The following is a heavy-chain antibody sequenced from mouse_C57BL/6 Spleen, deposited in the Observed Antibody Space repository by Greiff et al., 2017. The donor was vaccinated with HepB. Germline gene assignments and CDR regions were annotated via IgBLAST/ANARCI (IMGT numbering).Heavy chain of an antibody. Sequence: EVQLQQSGPELVKPGASVKISCKASGYSFTDYNMNWVKQSNGKSLEWIGVINPNYGTTSYNQKFKGKATLTVDQSSSTAYMQLNNLTSEDTAVYYCAKRPQLGYAMDDWGQGTSGTVSS. CDR1: GYSFTDYN. J-gene: IGHJ4*01. CDR2: INPNYGTT. V-gene: IGHV1-39*01. CDR3: AKRPQLGYAMDD. D-gene: IGHD4-1*02.